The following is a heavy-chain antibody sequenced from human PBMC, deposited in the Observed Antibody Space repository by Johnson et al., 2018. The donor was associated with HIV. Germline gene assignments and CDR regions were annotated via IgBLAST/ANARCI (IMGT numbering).Heavy chain of an antibody. D-gene: IGHD2-15*01. Sequence: VRLVESGGGLVKPGGSLRLSCAASGFTFSSNYMSWVRQAPGKGLEWVSVIYSGGSTYYADSVKGRFTISRDNSKNTLYLQMNSLRAEDTAVYYCARDSVILVDGAFDIWGQGTMVTVSS. CDR3: ARDSVILVDGAFDI. J-gene: IGHJ3*02. CDR2: IYSGGST. CDR1: GFTFSSNY. V-gene: IGHV3-66*01.